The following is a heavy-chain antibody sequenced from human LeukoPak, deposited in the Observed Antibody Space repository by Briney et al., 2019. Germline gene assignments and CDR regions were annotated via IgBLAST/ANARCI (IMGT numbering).Heavy chain of an antibody. CDR1: GFTVSSNY. Sequence: PGGSLRLSCAASGFTVSSNYMSWVRQAPGKGLVWVSRINIDGSNIIQADFAKGRFTFSRDNAKNTLYLQMNSLRAEDTAIYYCSRGGAHHAFDIWGQGTMVTVSS. CDR3: SRGGAHHAFDI. V-gene: IGHV3-74*01. J-gene: IGHJ3*02. CDR2: INIDGSNI. D-gene: IGHD1-26*01.